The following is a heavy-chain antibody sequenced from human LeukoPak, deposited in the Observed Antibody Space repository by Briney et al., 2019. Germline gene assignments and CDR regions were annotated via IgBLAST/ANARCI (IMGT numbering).Heavy chain of an antibody. CDR2: INAGNGNT. CDR1: GYTFTRYA. J-gene: IGHJ4*02. D-gene: IGHD6-13*01. V-gene: IGHV1-3*01. Sequence: ASVKVSCKASGYTFTRYAMHWVRQAPGQRLEWMGWINAGNGNTKYSQKFQGRVTITRDTSASTAYMELSSLRAEDTAVYYCARAGELSSSWFPSFDYWGQGTLVTVSS. CDR3: ARAGELSSSWFPSFDY.